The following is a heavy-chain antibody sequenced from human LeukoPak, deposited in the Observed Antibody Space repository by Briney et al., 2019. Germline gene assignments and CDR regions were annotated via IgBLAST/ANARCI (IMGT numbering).Heavy chain of an antibody. J-gene: IGHJ4*02. D-gene: IGHD6-13*01. V-gene: IGHV4-39*01. Sequence: KPSETLSLTCTVSGGSISSSSYYWGWIRQPPGKGLEWIGSIYYSGSTYYNPSLKSRVTISADTSKNQFSLKLSSVTAADTAVYYCARQVGSSWYESAYYFDYWGQGTLVTVSS. CDR1: GGSISSSSYY. CDR3: ARQVGSSWYESAYYFDY. CDR2: IYYSGST.